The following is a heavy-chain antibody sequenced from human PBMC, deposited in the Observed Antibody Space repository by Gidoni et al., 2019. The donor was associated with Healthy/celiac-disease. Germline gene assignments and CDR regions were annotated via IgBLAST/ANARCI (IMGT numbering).Heavy chain of an antibody. CDR3: ARDEQGGYYYDGFAFDI. Sequence: QVQLVQSGAEVKKPGASVKVSCTASGYTFTSYDMHWGRQAPGQGLEWMGILNPSGGSTSYEQKFQGRVTMTRDTSTSTVYMELSSLRSEDTAVYYCARDEQGGYYYDGFAFDIWGQGTMVTVSS. D-gene: IGHD3-22*01. CDR1: GYTFTSYD. V-gene: IGHV1-46*01. J-gene: IGHJ3*02. CDR2: LNPSGGST.